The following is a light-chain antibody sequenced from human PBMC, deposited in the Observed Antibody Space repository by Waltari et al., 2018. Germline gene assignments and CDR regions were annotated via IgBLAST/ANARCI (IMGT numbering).Light chain of an antibody. Sequence: SSEVTQPPSVSVSPGQMARITCGGDSRGGELVHWYEQKSAEAPVLDIDYNTDRPSGNAERFSGSNSGNTATLNICGVEAGDDADYYCQGWDSGRDHGLFGGGTRLTVL. CDR2: YNT. J-gene: IGLJ2*01. V-gene: IGLV3-21*01. CDR1: SRGGEL. CDR3: QGWDSGRDHGL.